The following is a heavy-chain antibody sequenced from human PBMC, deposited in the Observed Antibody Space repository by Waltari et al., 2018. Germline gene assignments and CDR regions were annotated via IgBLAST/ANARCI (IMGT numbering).Heavy chain of an antibody. CDR1: GYSISSDYY. CDR3: ARGARGYSYG. V-gene: IGHV4-38-2*01. CDR2: IYHSGST. Sequence: TCAVSGYSISSDYYWGWFRQPPGKGLEWIGSIYHSGSTYYNPSLKSRVTISVDTSKNQFSLKLSSVTAADTAVYYCARGARGYSYGWGQGTLVTVSS. J-gene: IGHJ4*02. D-gene: IGHD5-18*01.